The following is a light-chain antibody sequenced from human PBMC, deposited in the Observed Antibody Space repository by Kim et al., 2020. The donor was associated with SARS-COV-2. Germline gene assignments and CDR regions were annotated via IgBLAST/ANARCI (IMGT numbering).Light chain of an antibody. J-gene: IGLJ3*02. CDR2: GND. CDR1: GSERENNV. Sequence: GETGISSCSGSGSERENNVVYWYQQFPGMAPKLLIFGNDGRPPGVPDRFSGSKSGTSASLAISGLRSDDEADYYCAAWDDSLLRVFGGGTKVTVL. V-gene: IGLV1-47*01. CDR3: AAWDDSLLRV.